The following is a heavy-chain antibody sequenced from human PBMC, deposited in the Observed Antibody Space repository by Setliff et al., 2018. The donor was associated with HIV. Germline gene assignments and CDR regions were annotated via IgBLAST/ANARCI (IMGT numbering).Heavy chain of an antibody. D-gene: IGHD5-12*01. J-gene: IGHJ6*03. CDR3: ARERWLRSHYYYYMDV. Sequence: GGFLRLSCAASGFSFSSYGMHWVRQAPGKGLEWVAVISYDGSEKYYADSVKGRFTISRDNSKNTLYLQMNSLRAEDTAVYYCARERWLRSHYYYYMDVWGKGTTVTVSS. CDR2: ISYDGSEK. V-gene: IGHV3-30*03. CDR1: GFSFSSYG.